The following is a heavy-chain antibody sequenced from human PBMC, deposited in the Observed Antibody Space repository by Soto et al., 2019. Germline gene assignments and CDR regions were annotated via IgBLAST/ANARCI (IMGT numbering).Heavy chain of an antibody. CDR3: ARVDHDSSGYYSDYYYGMDV. J-gene: IGHJ6*02. CDR2: INHSGST. D-gene: IGHD3-22*01. Sequence: PSETLSLTCAVYGGSFSGYYWSWIRQPPGKGLEWIGEINHSGSTNYNPSLKSRVTISVDTSKNQFSLKLSSVTAADTAVYYCARVDHDSSGYYSDYYYGMDVWGQGTTVTVSS. V-gene: IGHV4-34*01. CDR1: GGSFSGYY.